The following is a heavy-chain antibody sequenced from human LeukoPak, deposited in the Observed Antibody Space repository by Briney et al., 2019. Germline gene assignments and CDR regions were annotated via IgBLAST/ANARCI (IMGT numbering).Heavy chain of an antibody. CDR1: GFTFSSYS. Sequence: GGSLRLSCAASGFTFSSYSMNWVRQAPGKRLESVSSITSSSSYIYYADSVKGRFTISRDNAKNSLYLQMNSLGDEDTAVYYCASGRNVGITGTTGAFDIWGQGTMVTVSS. D-gene: IGHD1-7*01. J-gene: IGHJ3*02. CDR2: ITSSSSYI. V-gene: IGHV3-21*01. CDR3: ASGRNVGITGTTGAFDI.